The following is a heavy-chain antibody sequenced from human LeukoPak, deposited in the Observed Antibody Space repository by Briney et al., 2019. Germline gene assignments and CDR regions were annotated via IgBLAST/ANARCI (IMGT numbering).Heavy chain of an antibody. CDR1: GFTFATYW. J-gene: IGHJ4*02. CDR2: IKEDGSEK. D-gene: IGHD4-11*01. CDR3: ARARMTTRYFDY. Sequence: GGSLRLSCAASGFTFATYWMTWVRQAPGKGLEWVANIKEDGSEKDYVDSVKGRFTISRDNAKNSLYLQMNSLRAEDTAVYYCARARMTTRYFDYWGQGTLVTVSS. V-gene: IGHV3-7*03.